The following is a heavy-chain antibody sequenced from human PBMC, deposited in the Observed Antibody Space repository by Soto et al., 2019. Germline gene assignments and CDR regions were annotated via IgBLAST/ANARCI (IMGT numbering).Heavy chain of an antibody. CDR2: ISYDGSNK. D-gene: IGHD3-3*01. J-gene: IGHJ4*02. Sequence: GGSLRLSCAASGFTFSSYGMHWVRQAPGKGLEWVAVISYDGSNKYYADSVKGRFTISRDNSKNTLYLQMNSLRAEDTAVYYCANLLDDIWSGSSFPVDYWGQGT. CDR3: ANLLDDIWSGSSFPVDY. V-gene: IGHV3-30*18. CDR1: GFTFSSYG.